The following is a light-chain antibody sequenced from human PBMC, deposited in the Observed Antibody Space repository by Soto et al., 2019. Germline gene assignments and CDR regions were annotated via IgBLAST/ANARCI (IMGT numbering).Light chain of an antibody. J-gene: IGKJ3*01. Sequence: EIVLTQSPATLSLSPGERATLSCRASQTVSRYLAWYQQKPGQAPRLLVYDASDRASGIPARFSGSGSETDFTLTISSLEPEDFAVYYCQQRAAWPLVTFGPGTKVDLK. CDR1: QTVSRY. CDR3: QQRAAWPLVT. CDR2: DAS. V-gene: IGKV3-11*01.